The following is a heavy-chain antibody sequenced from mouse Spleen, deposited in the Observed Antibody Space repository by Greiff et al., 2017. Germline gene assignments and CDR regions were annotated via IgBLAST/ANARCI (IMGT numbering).Heavy chain of an antibody. V-gene: IGHV5-6-5*01. D-gene: IGHD2-4*01. Sequence: EVMLVESGGGLVKPGGSLKLSCAASGFTFSSYAMSWVRQTPEKRLEWVASISSGGSTYYPDSVKGRFTISRDNARNILYLQMSSLRSEDTAMYYCARGVFNDFFFDYWGQGTTLTVSS. CDR1: GFTFSSYA. CDR3: ARGVFNDFFFDY. J-gene: IGHJ2*01. CDR2: ISSGGST.